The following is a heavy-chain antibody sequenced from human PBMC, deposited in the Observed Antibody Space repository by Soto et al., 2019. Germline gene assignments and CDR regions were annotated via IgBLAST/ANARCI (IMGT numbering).Heavy chain of an antibody. V-gene: IGHV3-23*01. CDR2: IGGSGGTT. CDR1: VFTFISYA. D-gene: IGHD3-22*01. Sequence: GWSLRLSCASSVFTFISYAMTWARRAPGKGLEWVSAIGGSGGTTYYADSVKGRITISRDNSRNTLYLQLNSLRVEDTAVYYCARNSGYGYYDSTGIETWGQGTLVTVSS. J-gene: IGHJ4*02. CDR3: ARNSGYGYYDSTGIET.